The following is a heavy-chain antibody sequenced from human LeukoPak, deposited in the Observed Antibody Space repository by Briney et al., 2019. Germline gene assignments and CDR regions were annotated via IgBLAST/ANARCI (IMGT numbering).Heavy chain of an antibody. J-gene: IGHJ4*02. CDR2: ISSSGSTK. CDR1: GFTFSSYE. CDR3: ARGGYSRGSFDY. Sequence: PGGSLRLSCAASGFTFSSYEMNWVRQAPGKGLEWLSYISSSGSTKYYADPVKGRFTISRDNAKNSLYLQMNSLRAEDTAVYYCARGGYSRGSFDYWGRGTLVTVSP. V-gene: IGHV3-48*03. D-gene: IGHD2-21*01.